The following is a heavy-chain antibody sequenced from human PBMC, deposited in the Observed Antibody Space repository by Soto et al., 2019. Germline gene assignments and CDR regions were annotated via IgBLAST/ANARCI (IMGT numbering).Heavy chain of an antibody. CDR2: IYYSGST. V-gene: IGHV4-39*01. J-gene: IGHJ5*02. Sequence: QLQLQESGPGLVKPSETLSLTCTVSGGSISSSSYYWGWIRQPPGKGLEWIGSIYYSGSTYYNPSLKSRVPISVDTSKNQFSLKLSSVTAADTAVYYCARHLGSWFGELLYWFDPWGQGTLVTVSS. CDR1: GGSISSSSYY. D-gene: IGHD3-10*01. CDR3: ARHLGSWFGELLYWFDP.